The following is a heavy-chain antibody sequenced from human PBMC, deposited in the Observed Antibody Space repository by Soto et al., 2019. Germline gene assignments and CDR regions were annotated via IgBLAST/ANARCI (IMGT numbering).Heavy chain of an antibody. Sequence: EVQLVESGGGLVQPGGSLRLSCAASGFTFSDHYMDWVRQAPGKGLEWVGRIRNRPNSSTTQYAASVKGRFAVLRDDSENLVYLQMNDLKTEDTAVYYCVRASGRRFYFDYWGQGAQVTVSS. J-gene: IGHJ4*02. V-gene: IGHV3-72*01. CDR2: IRNRPNSSTT. CDR3: VRASGRRFYFDY. D-gene: IGHD3-10*01. CDR1: GFTFSDHY.